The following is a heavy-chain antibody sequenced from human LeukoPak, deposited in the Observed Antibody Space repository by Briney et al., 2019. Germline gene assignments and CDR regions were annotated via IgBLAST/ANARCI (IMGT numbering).Heavy chain of an antibody. CDR2: ISGSGGST. CDR3: AKVRPITMVRGVADFDY. J-gene: IGHJ4*02. CDR1: GFTFSSYA. V-gene: IGHV3-23*01. Sequence: PGGSLRLSCAASGFTFSSYAMSWVRQAPGKGLEWVSAISGSGGSTYYTDSVKGRFTISRDNSKNTLYLQMNSLRAEDTAVYYCAKVRPITMVRGVADFDYWGQGTLVTVSS. D-gene: IGHD3-10*01.